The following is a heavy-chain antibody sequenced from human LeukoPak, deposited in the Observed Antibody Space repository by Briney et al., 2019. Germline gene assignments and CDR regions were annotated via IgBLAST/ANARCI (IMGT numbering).Heavy chain of an antibody. CDR3: ARTTHV. J-gene: IGHJ6*04. D-gene: IGHD2/OR15-2a*01. CDR2: ISWNSGGI. V-gene: IGHV3-9*01. CDR1: GFTFDDYA. Sequence: PGRSLRLSCAASGFTFDDYAMHWVRQAPGKGLEWVSGISWNSGGIVYADSVKGRFTISRDNAKNSLYLQMNSLRAEDTAVYYCARTTHVWGKGTTVTVSS.